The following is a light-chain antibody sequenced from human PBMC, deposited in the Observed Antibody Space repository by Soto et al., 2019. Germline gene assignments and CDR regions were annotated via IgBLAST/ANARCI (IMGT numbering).Light chain of an antibody. V-gene: IGKV1-5*03. CDR1: QSISTL. Sequence: DIQMTQSPSTLSASVGDRVTITCRASQSISTLLAWYQQKPGKAPKLLIYKASSLRNGVPSRFSGSGSGTEFTLTIYSLQPDDFASYYCQQYNGYPHTFGQGTKLEIK. J-gene: IGKJ2*01. CDR3: QQYNGYPHT. CDR2: KAS.